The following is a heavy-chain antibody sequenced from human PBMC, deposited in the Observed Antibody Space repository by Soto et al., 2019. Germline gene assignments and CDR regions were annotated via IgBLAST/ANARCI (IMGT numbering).Heavy chain of an antibody. CDR3: ATEDVGGYYYSGL. Sequence: GGSLRLSCAASGFTFSNYVMSWVRQAPGKGLEWVSSISNSGGSTYYADSVKGRFTISRDNSKNTLYLQMNSLRAEDTAVYYCATEDVGGYYYSGLWGRGTLVTVFS. V-gene: IGHV3-23*01. CDR2: ISNSGGST. CDR1: GFTFSNYV. J-gene: IGHJ4*02. D-gene: IGHD1-26*01.